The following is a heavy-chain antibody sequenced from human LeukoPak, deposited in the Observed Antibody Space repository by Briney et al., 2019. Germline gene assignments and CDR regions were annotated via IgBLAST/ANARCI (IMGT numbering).Heavy chain of an antibody. CDR1: GFTFSSYA. CDR2: ISSNGGST. Sequence: PGGSLRLSCAASGFTFSSYAMHWVRQAPGKGLEYVSAISSNGGSTYYANSVKGRFTISRDNSKNTLYLQMGSLRAEDMAVYYRARDRHDYGDPVRGYYYYYMDVWGKGTTVTVSS. J-gene: IGHJ6*03. CDR3: ARDRHDYGDPVRGYYYYYMDV. V-gene: IGHV3-64*01. D-gene: IGHD4-17*01.